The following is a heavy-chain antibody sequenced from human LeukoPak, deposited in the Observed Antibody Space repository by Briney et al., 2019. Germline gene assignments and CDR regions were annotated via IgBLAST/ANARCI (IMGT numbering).Heavy chain of an antibody. CDR2: ISYSGST. J-gene: IGHJ6*02. CDR3: AGSSSSKYYGLDV. V-gene: IGHV4-59*01. Sequence: SETLSLTCTVSGGSISSYYWSWIRQPPGKGLEWIGYISYSGSTNYNPSLKSRVTMSVDTSMKQFSLRLSSVTTADTAVYYCAGSSSSKYYGLDVWGQGATATVSS. CDR1: GGSISSYY. D-gene: IGHD6-6*01.